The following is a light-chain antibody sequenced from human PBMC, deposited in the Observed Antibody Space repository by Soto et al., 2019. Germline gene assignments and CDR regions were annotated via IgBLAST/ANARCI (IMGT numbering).Light chain of an antibody. CDR1: QSVSSSY. Sequence: EIALTQSPGTLSSSPGERATLSCRASQSVSSSYFAWYQQKPDQTPRLLIYGASSKATGIPDRFSSGGSGKHFTLTISRLAPEDFAVYYYQQYGSSPPTFGQGTKVEIK. CDR2: GAS. V-gene: IGKV3-20*01. J-gene: IGKJ1*01. CDR3: QQYGSSPPT.